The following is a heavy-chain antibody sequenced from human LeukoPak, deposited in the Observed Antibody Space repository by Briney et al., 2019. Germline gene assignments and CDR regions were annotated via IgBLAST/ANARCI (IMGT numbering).Heavy chain of an antibody. D-gene: IGHD2-15*01. CDR1: GFTFSIYG. Sequence: GGSLRLSCAASGFTFSIYGMNWVRQAPGEGLEWVASISSDSTNIYYTDSVKGRFAISRDNAKNSLYLQMNSLILEDTAVYYRARDGSGSGDYWGQGTLVTLSS. V-gene: IGHV3-21*01. CDR2: ISSDSTNI. J-gene: IGHJ4*02. CDR3: ARDGSGSGDY.